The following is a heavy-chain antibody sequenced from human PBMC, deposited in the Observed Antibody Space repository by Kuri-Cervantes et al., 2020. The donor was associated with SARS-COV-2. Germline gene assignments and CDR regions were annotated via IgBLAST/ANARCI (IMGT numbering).Heavy chain of an antibody. CDR1: GLTFSSYA. V-gene: IGHV3-23*01. Sequence: GGFLRSSCAASGLTFSSYAMSWVRQAPGKGLEWVSAISGSGGSTDYADSVKGRFTISRDNSKNTLYLQMNSLEAEDTPVYYCAKDLGRPNWFDPWGQGTLVTVSS. CDR3: AKDLGRPNWFDP. J-gene: IGHJ5*02. CDR2: ISGSGGST.